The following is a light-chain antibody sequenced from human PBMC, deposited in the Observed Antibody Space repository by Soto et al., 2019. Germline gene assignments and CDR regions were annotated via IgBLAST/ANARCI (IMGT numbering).Light chain of an antibody. CDR2: EAN. J-gene: IGLJ1*01. Sequence: QYALTQPPSASGSPGQSVTISCTGTSSDVGGYNYVSWYQQHPGKAPNLMVYEANKRPSGVPDRFSGSKSGNTASLTVSGLQAEDEADYYCTAYAGGNNVFGTGTKLTVL. CDR1: SSDVGGYNY. V-gene: IGLV2-8*01. CDR3: TAYAGGNNV.